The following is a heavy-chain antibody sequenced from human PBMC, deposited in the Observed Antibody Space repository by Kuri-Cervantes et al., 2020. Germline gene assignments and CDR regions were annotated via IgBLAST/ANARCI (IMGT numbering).Heavy chain of an antibody. CDR2: INPNSGGT. J-gene: IGHJ4*02. V-gene: IGHV1-2*02. CDR1: GYTFTGYY. D-gene: IGHD3-22*01. CDR3: ARATYYDRSGYYYFDY. Sequence: ASVKVSCKASGYTFTGYYMHWVRQAPGQGLEWMGWINPNSGGTNYAQKFQGRVTMTRDTSISTAYMELSRLRSDDTAVYYCARATYYDRSGYYYFDYWGQGTLVTVSS.